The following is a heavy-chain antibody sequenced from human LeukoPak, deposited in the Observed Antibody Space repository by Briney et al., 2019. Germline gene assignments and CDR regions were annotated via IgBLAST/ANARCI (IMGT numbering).Heavy chain of an antibody. J-gene: IGHJ6*03. D-gene: IGHD1-26*01. CDR2: ISSSSSYI. Sequence: GGSLRLSCAASGFTFSSYSMNWVRQAPGKGLEWVSSISSSSSYIYYADSVKGRFTISRDNAKNSLYLQMNSLRAEDTAVYYCARVESGSYWETWYYYYYMDVWGKGTTVTVSS. CDR3: ARVESGSYWETWYYYYYMDV. CDR1: GFTFSSYS. V-gene: IGHV3-21*01.